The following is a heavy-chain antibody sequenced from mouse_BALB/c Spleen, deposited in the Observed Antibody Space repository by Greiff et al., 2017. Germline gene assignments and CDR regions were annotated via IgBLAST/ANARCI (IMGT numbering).Heavy chain of an antibody. D-gene: IGHD3-2*02. CDR1: GYTFTSYW. CDR3: ARGGYVGDFDV. Sequence: QVQLKQSGAELAKPGASVKMSCKASGYTFTSYWMHWVKQRPGQGLEWIGYINPSTGYTEYNQKFKDKATLTADKSSSTAYMQLSSLTSEDSAVYYCARGGYVGDFDVWGAGTTVTVSS. CDR2: INPSTGYT. V-gene: IGHV1-7*01. J-gene: IGHJ1*01.